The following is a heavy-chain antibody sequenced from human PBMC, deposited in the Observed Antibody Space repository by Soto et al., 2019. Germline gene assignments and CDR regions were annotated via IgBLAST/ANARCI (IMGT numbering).Heavy chain of an antibody. Sequence: PGGSLRLSCGASGFIFSNCDMHWVRHTTEKGLEWVSGIGFAGDTNYSGSVKGRCTISRENAKNSLFLQMNSLRVGDMTVYYCVRGLPGGFEPWGQGTLVTVGS. CDR1: GFIFSNCD. CDR3: VRGLPGGFEP. V-gene: IGHV3-13*01. J-gene: IGHJ5*02. CDR2: IGFAGDT. D-gene: IGHD3-10*01.